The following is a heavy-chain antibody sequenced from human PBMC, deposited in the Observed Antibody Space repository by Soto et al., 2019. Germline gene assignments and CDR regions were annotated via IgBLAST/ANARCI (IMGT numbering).Heavy chain of an antibody. J-gene: IGHJ4*02. CDR1: GYTFTSYD. V-gene: IGHV1-8*01. Sequence: ASVKVSCKASGYTFTSYDIYWVRQATGQGLEWMGWMNPNTGNSGYAQKFQGRVTMTSDTSISTAHMELSSLRSEDTAVYYCARRAETNGWNAFGADKYYFDFWGQGTLVTVSS. CDR2: MNPNTGNS. D-gene: IGHD1-1*01. CDR3: ARRAETNGWNAFGADKYYFDF.